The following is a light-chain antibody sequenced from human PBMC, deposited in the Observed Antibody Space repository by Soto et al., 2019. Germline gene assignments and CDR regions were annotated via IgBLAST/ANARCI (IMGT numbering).Light chain of an antibody. V-gene: IGKV3-20*01. CDR3: QQYNRWPIT. CDR1: QTVPSNY. J-gene: IGKJ5*01. Sequence: EIVLTQSPGTLSLSPGERATLSCRASQTVPSNYLAWYQQKSGQTPRLLIYGASSRATGIPDRFSGSGSGTEFTLTVTSLQSEDSAVYYCQQYNRWPITFGQGTRLEIK. CDR2: GAS.